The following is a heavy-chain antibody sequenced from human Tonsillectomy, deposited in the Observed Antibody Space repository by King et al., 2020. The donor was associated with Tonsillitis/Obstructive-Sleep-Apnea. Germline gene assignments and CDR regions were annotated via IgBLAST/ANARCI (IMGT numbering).Heavy chain of an antibody. Sequence: VQLVESGGGVVQPGRSLRLSCAASGFTFSSYGMHWVRQAPGKGLEWVAVISYDGSNKYYADSVKGRFTISRDNSKNTLYLQMNSLRAEDTAVYYCAKRKKGLRFLEWLPSGGMDVWGQGTTVTVSS. J-gene: IGHJ6*02. D-gene: IGHD3-3*01. CDR3: AKRKKGLRFLEWLPSGGMDV. CDR2: ISYDGSNK. V-gene: IGHV3-30*18. CDR1: GFTFSSYG.